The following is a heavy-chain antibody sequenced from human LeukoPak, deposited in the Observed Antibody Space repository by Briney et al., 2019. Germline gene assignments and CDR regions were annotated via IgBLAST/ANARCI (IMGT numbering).Heavy chain of an antibody. Sequence: SETLSLTCTVSGGSISSSNYYWGWIRQPPGKGLEWIGSIYYSGSTYYNPSLKSRVTISVDTSKNQFSLKLSSVTAADTAVYYCARAAGPLAAPDFWGQGTPVTVSS. D-gene: IGHD6-13*01. V-gene: IGHV4-39*07. CDR3: ARAAGPLAAPDF. CDR2: IYYSGST. CDR1: GGSISSSNYY. J-gene: IGHJ4*02.